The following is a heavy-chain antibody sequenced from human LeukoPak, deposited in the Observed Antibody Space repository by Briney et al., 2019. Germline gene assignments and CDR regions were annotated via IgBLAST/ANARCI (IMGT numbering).Heavy chain of an antibody. CDR2: IRFDATDK. CDR1: GFTFSNYG. Sequence: GGSLRLSCAASGFTFSNYGIHWVRQAPGKGLEWVAFIRFDATDKYYADSVKGRFTISRDNFRNTVSLEMNSLRVEDTSVYCAKSPYRGGSSWTEFDYWGQGTLVTVSS. D-gene: IGHD6-13*01. J-gene: IGHJ4*02. V-gene: IGHV3-30*02. CDR3: AKSPYRGGSSWTEFDY.